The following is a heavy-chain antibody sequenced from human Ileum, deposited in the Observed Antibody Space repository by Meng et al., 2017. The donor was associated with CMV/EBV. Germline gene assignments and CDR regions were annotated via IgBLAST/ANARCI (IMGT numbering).Heavy chain of an antibody. J-gene: IGHJ6*02. CDR2: ISSSGSTI. Sequence: GGSLRLSCAASGFTFSSYEMNWVRQAPGKGLEWVSYISSSGSTIYYADSVKGRFTISRDNAKNSLYLQMNSLRAEDTAVYYCARLYSSSWAYYYYGMDVWGQGTTVTVSS. CDR1: GFTFSSYE. CDR3: ARLYSSSWAYYYYGMDV. D-gene: IGHD6-13*01. V-gene: IGHV3-48*03.